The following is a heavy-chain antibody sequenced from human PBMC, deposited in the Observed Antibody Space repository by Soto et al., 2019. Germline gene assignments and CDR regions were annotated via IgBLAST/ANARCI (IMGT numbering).Heavy chain of an antibody. J-gene: IGHJ4*02. CDR1: GFTFSGYG. D-gene: IGHD4-4*01. CDR2: LSASGDST. Sequence: GGSLRLSCAASGFTFSGYGMGWVRQAPGKGLEWVSALSASGDSTYYADSVKGRFTISRDNSKSTLFLQMNSLRAEDTALYYCASLYSNYVAFDYWGQGTLVTVSS. V-gene: IGHV3-23*01. CDR3: ASLYSNYVAFDY.